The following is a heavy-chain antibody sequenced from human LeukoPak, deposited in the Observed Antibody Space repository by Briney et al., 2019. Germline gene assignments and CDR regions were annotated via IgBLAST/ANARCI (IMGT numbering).Heavy chain of an antibody. CDR3: ARQKKYSTSWYLDY. J-gene: IGHJ4*02. CDR1: GYSFTSYW. D-gene: IGHD6-13*01. V-gene: IGHV5-51*01. Sequence: GESLKISCKGSGYSFTSYWIGWVRQMPGKVLEWMGVIYPGDSDTRYSPSFQGQVTISADKSISTAYLQWSSLRASDTAMYYCARQKKYSTSWYLDYWGQGTLVTVSS. CDR2: IYPGDSDT.